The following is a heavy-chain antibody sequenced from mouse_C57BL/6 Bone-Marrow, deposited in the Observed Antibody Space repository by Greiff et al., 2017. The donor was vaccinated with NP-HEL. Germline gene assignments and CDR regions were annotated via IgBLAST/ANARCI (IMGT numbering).Heavy chain of an antibody. Sequence: QVQLQQPGTELVKPGASVKLSCKASGYTFTSYWMHWVKQRPGQGLEWIGNINPSNGGANYNEKFKSKATLTVDKSSSTAYMQLSSLTSEDSAVYYCARYAPTIVSWYFDVWGTGTTVTVSS. D-gene: IGHD2-5*01. CDR1: GYTFTSYW. J-gene: IGHJ1*03. CDR3: ARYAPTIVSWYFDV. CDR2: INPSNGGA. V-gene: IGHV1-53*01.